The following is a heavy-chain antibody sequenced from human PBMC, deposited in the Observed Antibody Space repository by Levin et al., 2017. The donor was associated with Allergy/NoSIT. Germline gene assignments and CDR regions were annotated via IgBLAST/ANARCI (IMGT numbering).Heavy chain of an antibody. D-gene: IGHD3-22*01. V-gene: IGHV3-11*01. Sequence: SCVGSEFTFGDYFMSWFRQTPGKGLEWVSYISSGGSNVFYADSVKGRFTVSRDNAKNSLYLQMNRLTTEDTAVYYCARGRSEWLLLYYFAYWGQGALVTVSS. J-gene: IGHJ4*02. CDR2: ISSGGSNV. CDR3: ARGRSEWLLLYYFAY. CDR1: EFTFGDYF.